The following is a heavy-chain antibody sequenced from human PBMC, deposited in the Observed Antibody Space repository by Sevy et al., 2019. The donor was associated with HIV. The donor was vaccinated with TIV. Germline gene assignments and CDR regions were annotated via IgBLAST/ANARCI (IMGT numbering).Heavy chain of an antibody. Sequence: GGSLRLSCAASGFTFSSYDMHWVRQSTGKGLEWVSSIGTAADPFYPASVRGRFIISRENAENSLYLQMNSLRAEDTAVYYCARGCPRGNYTKGDFDYWGQGTLVTVSS. V-gene: IGHV3-13*05. CDR1: GFTFSSYD. CDR3: ARGCPRGNYTKGDFDY. CDR2: IGTAADP. J-gene: IGHJ4*02. D-gene: IGHD1-7*01.